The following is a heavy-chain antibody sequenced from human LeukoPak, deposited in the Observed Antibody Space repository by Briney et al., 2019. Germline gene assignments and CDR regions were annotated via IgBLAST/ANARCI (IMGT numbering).Heavy chain of an antibody. CDR3: ARDRGGYPLFDY. V-gene: IGHV1-69*13. CDR2: IIPIFGTA. J-gene: IGHJ4*02. Sequence: ASVKVSCKASGGTFSSYAMSWVRQAPGQGLEWMGGIIPIFGTANYAQKFQGRVTITADESTSTAYMELSSLRSEDTAVYYCARDRGGYPLFDYWGQGTLVTVSS. D-gene: IGHD5-12*01. CDR1: GGTFSSYA.